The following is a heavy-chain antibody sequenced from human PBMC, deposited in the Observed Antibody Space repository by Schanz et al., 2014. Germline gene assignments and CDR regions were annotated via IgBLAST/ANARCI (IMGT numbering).Heavy chain of an antibody. CDR2: IKRDGSEK. V-gene: IGHV3-7*02. J-gene: IGHJ4*02. CDR3: ARGGPACYFDD. Sequence: EAQLLESGGGLVQPGGSLRLSCLASGFAFSDYWMSWVRQAPGKGLEWVANIKRDGSEKNYLDSVKGRFTISRDNSKNTVYIQMNILRAEDAAVYYCARGGPACYFDDWGQGTLVTVSS. CDR1: GFAFSDYW.